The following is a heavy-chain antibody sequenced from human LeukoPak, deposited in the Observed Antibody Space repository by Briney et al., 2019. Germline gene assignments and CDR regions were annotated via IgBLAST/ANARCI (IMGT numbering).Heavy chain of an antibody. CDR3: AAGYYYDSSGYYYYYGMDV. V-gene: IGHV4-59*01. J-gene: IGHJ6*02. CDR2: IYYSGST. Sequence: SETLSLTCTVSGGSISSYYWSWIRQPPGKGLEWIGYIYYSGSTNYNPSLKSRVTISVDTSRNQFSLKLSSVNAADTAVYYCAAGYYYDSSGYYYYYGMDVWGQGTTVTVSS. CDR1: GGSISSYY. D-gene: IGHD3-22*01.